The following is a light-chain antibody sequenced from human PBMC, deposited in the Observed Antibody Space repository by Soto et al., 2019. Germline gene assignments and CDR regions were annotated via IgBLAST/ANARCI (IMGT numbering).Light chain of an antibody. CDR3: QQYDSTPGFT. CDR2: GVS. Sequence: EVVLTQSPGTLSLSPGERATLSCRASQSLRNNYLAWYQQRPGQAPRLLIYGVSRRASGIPDRFSGSGSEADFTLTISRLEPEDSGVYYCQQYDSTPGFTFGGGTKVDIK. J-gene: IGKJ4*01. V-gene: IGKV3-20*01. CDR1: QSLRNNY.